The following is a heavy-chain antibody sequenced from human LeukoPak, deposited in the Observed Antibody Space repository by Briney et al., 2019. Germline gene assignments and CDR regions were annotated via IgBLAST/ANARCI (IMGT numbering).Heavy chain of an antibody. J-gene: IGHJ6*03. CDR1: GFTFSSYG. Sequence: GGSLRLSCAASGFTFSSYGMSWVRQAPGKGLEWVSAISGSGGSTYYADSVKGRFTISRDNSKNTMYLQMKSLRAEDTAVYYCAKNRRELDSYYYFMDVWGKGTTVTVSS. V-gene: IGHV3-23*01. D-gene: IGHD1-14*01. CDR3: AKNRRELDSYYYFMDV. CDR2: ISGSGGST.